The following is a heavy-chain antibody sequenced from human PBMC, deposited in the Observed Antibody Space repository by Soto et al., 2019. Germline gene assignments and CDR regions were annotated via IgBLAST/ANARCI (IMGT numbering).Heavy chain of an antibody. CDR2: IIPIFGTA. CDR3: ATQHRTIFGVVIVDY. CDR1: GGTFSSYA. D-gene: IGHD3-3*01. J-gene: IGHJ4*02. Sequence: SVKVSCKASGGTFSSYAISWVRQAPGQGLEWMGGIIPIFGTANYAQKFKGRVTITADESTSTAYKELSNLRSEDTAVKYCATQHRTIFGVVIVDYWGQGTLVTVSS. V-gene: IGHV1-69*13.